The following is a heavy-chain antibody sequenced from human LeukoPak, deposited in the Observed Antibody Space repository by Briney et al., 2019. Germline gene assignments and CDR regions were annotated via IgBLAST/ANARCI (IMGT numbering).Heavy chain of an antibody. CDR2: INPKSGGT. D-gene: IGHD2-2*01. CDR3: ARGLSGWFIIYCSNTRCNAYALDV. Sequence: ASVKVSCKASGYVFTGFYIHWVRQAPGQGLEWMGWINPKSGGTNYARKFQGRVTMTRDTSISTAYMEVSRLKSDDTAVYYCARGLSGWFIIYCSNTRCNAYALDVWGQGTTVTVSS. V-gene: IGHV1-2*02. CDR1: GYVFTGFY. J-gene: IGHJ6*02.